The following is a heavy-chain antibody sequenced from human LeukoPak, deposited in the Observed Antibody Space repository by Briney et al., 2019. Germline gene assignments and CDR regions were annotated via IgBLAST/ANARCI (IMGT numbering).Heavy chain of an antibody. Sequence: GGSLRLSCAASGFTFSDYYMSWIRQAPGKGLEWVSYISSSGSTIYYADSVKGRFTISRDNAKNSLYLQMNSLRAEDTAVYYCARRYCSGGSCYSYWYFDLWGRGTLVTVSS. CDR3: ARRYCSGGSCYSYWYFDL. J-gene: IGHJ2*01. D-gene: IGHD2-15*01. CDR2: ISSSGSTI. V-gene: IGHV3-11*01. CDR1: GFTFSDYY.